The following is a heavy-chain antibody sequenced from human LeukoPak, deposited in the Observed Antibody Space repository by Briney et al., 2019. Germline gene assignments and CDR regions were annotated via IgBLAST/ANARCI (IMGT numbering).Heavy chain of an antibody. V-gene: IGHV3-66*01. CDR1: GFTVSSNY. D-gene: IGHD3-22*01. CDR3: AREYTSGYYRTFDY. Sequence: SGGSLRLSCAASGFTVSSNYMSWVRQAPGKGLEWVSIIYSGGSTYYADSVKGRFTISRDNSKNTLFLQMNSLRAVDTAVYYCAREYTSGYYRTFDYWGQGTLVTVSS. J-gene: IGHJ4*02. CDR2: IYSGGST.